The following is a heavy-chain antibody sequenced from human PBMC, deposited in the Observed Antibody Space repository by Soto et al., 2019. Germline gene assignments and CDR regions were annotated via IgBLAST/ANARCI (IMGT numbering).Heavy chain of an antibody. CDR3: ARDLDYSSSRQFDP. CDR2: IYYSGST. CDR1: GGSISSYY. D-gene: IGHD6-13*01. J-gene: IGHJ5*02. V-gene: IGHV4-59*01. Sequence: SETLSLTCTVSGGSISSYYWSWIRQPPGKGLEWIGYIYYSGSTNYNPSLKSRVTISVDTSKNQFSLKLSSVTAADTAVYYCARDLDYSSSRQFDPWGQGTLVTVSS.